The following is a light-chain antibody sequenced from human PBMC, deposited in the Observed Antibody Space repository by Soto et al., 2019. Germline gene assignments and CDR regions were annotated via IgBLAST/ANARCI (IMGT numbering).Light chain of an antibody. Sequence: EIVLTQSPGTLSLSPGERATLSCRASQSVGTYLAWYQQKPGQAPSLLMYGASSRATGIPDRFTGSGSGTDFTLTISRLEPDDLAVYYCQQYVSIPLTFGGGTKVDIK. CDR1: QSVGTY. J-gene: IGKJ4*01. CDR2: GAS. V-gene: IGKV3-20*01. CDR3: QQYVSIPLT.